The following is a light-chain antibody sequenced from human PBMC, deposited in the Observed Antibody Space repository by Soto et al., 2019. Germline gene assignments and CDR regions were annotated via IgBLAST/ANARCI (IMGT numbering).Light chain of an antibody. CDR2: MAS. Sequence: DMQMAQSPSTLSASVGDRVTITCRASQSISTWLAWYQQKPGRAPKLLIYMASTLEGGVPSRFSGSGSGTEFTLTISSLQPDDFATYYCRHYNSYLETFGQGTRVEIK. CDR1: QSISTW. CDR3: RHYNSYLET. J-gene: IGKJ1*01. V-gene: IGKV1-5*03.